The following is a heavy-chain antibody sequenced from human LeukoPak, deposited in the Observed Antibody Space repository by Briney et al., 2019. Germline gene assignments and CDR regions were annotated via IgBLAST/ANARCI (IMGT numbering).Heavy chain of an antibody. CDR2: VQSKADGESI. J-gene: IGHJ4*02. Sequence: PGGSLRLSCAASGFTFSNAWLTWVRQAPGRGLEWVGRVQSKADGESIDYAAPVKDRFIISRDDSKNMLYVQMNSLKTEDTGFYYCATGVRSGYTAYWGQGTLVTVSS. CDR1: GFTFSNAW. D-gene: IGHD2-2*02. V-gene: IGHV3-15*01. CDR3: ATGVRSGYTAY.